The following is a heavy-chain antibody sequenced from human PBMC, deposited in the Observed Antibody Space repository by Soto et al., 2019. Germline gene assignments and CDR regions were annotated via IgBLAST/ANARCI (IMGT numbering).Heavy chain of an antibody. CDR3: PSQPRDFWRIYYGMDV. V-gene: IGHV3-9*01. J-gene: IGHJ6*02. D-gene: IGHD3-3*01. CDR2: INWKSDI. CDR1: GFTFDDNA. Sequence: PGGSLRLSCAVSGFTFDDNAMHWVGQAPEKGLEWVAGINWKSDIGYADSVKSRFTISRDNAENSLYLQMNSLRAEDTDLYYCPSQPRDFWRIYYGMDVWGQGTTVTVSS.